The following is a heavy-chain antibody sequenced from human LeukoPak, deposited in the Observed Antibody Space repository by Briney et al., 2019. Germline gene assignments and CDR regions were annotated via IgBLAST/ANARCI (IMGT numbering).Heavy chain of an antibody. D-gene: IGHD6-19*01. V-gene: IGHV3-7*01. CDR1: GFTFSSYW. J-gene: IGHJ4*02. CDR3: ARQSSGWYTYFAY. Sequence: GGSLRLSCAASGFTFSSYWMSWVRQAPGKGLEWVANIKQDGSEKYYVDSVKGRFTISRDNAKNSLYPQMNSLRAEDTAVYYCARQSSGWYTYFAYWGQGTLVTVSS. CDR2: IKQDGSEK.